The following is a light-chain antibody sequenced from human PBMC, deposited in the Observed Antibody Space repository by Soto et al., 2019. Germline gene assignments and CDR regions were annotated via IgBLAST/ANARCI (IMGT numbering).Light chain of an antibody. CDR3: QHYNSYSEA. Sequence: DIQMTRSPSTLSASVLDIVSGSFLASQSISSSLAWYQQKPGKAPKLLIYKASTLKSGVPSRFSGSGSGTEFTLTISSLQPDDFATYYCQHYNSYSEAFGQGTKVDI. J-gene: IGKJ1*01. CDR1: QSISSS. CDR2: KAS. V-gene: IGKV1-5*03.